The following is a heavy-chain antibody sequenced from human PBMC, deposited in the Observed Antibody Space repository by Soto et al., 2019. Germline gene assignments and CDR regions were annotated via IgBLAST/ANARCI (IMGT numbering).Heavy chain of an antibody. D-gene: IGHD3-22*01. CDR1: GYSFSTSS. V-gene: IGHV5-51*01. J-gene: IGHJ3*02. CDR3: AKQDDRGALEI. CDR2: IHSGDSNA. Sequence: GESLKISCKGSGYSFSTSSIGWVRQMPGKGLEWIGNIHSGDSNARYSPSFQGQVTISVDKSISTTYLQWSSLKASDTAFYYCAKQDDRGALEIWGQGTKVTVSS.